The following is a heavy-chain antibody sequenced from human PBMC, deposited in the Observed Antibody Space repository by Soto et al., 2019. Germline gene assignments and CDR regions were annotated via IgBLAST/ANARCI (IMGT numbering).Heavy chain of an antibody. CDR1: GGTFSSYA. Sequence: SVKVSCKASGGTFSSYAISWVRQAPGQGLEWMGGIIPIFGTANYAQKFQGRVTITADESTSTAYMELSSLRSGDTAVYYCASQAVAGTQFDYWGQGTLVTVSS. V-gene: IGHV1-69*13. D-gene: IGHD6-19*01. CDR2: IIPIFGTA. J-gene: IGHJ4*02. CDR3: ASQAVAGTQFDY.